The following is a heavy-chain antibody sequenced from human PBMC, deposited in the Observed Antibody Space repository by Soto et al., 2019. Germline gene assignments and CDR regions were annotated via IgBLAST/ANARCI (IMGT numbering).Heavy chain of an antibody. CDR3: ARRDAVFYYGGGGWFDP. Sequence: QVQLQASGPGLVKPSQTLSLTCTVSVGSISSGGYYWSWIRHHPGKGLEWIGYIFYSVSTYYNPSLWRRVTITVDTAKTHFSMKLGAVADADAAVYYCARRDAVFYYGGGGWFDPWGQGTLVTFSS. J-gene: IGHJ5*02. V-gene: IGHV4-31*03. D-gene: IGHD3-10*01. CDR2: IFYSVST. CDR1: VGSISSGGYY.